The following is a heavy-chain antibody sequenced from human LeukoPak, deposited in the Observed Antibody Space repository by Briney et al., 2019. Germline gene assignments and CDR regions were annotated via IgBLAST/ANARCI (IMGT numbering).Heavy chain of an antibody. CDR2: IYYSGST. J-gene: IGHJ3*02. D-gene: IGHD2-21*02. CDR1: GGSISSGGYY. CDR3: GRAVVTASDAFDI. Sequence: SQTLSLTCTVSGGSISSGGYYWSWIRQHPGKGLEWIGYIYYSGSTYYNPSLKSRVTISVDTSKNQFSLKLSSVTAADTAVYYCGRAVVTASDAFDIWGQGTMVTVSS. V-gene: IGHV4-31*03.